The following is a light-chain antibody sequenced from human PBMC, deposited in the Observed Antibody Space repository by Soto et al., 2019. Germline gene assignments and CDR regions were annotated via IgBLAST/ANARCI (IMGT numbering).Light chain of an antibody. Sequence: EIALTQSPGTLSLSPGERATLSCRASQSVSSHFAWYQQKPGQAPRLLIYDASNRATGIPARFAGSGSGTEFTLTISTLEPEDFAVYYCQQRSSWPLTFGGGTKVELK. CDR1: QSVSSH. V-gene: IGKV3-11*01. J-gene: IGKJ4*01. CDR2: DAS. CDR3: QQRSSWPLT.